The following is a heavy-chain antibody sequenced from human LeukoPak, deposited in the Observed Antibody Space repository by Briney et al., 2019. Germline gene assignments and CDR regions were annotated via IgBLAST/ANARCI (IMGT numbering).Heavy chain of an antibody. Sequence: VASVKVSCKASGYTFTSYAMNWVRQAPGQGLEWMGWINTNTGNPTYAQGSTGRFVFSLDTSVSTAYLQISSLKAEDTAVYYCARLIWFGELNNNWFDPWGQGTLVTVSS. J-gene: IGHJ5*02. V-gene: IGHV7-4-1*02. CDR1: GYTFTSYA. D-gene: IGHD3-10*01. CDR3: ARLIWFGELNNNWFDP. CDR2: INTNTGNP.